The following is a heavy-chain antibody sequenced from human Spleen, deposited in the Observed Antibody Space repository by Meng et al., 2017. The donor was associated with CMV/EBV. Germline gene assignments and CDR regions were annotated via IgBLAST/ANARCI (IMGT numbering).Heavy chain of an antibody. CDR2: IGSAGET. V-gene: IGHV3-13*01. D-gene: IGHD3-10*01. J-gene: IGHJ4*02. CDR1: GFIFSRYA. CDR3: ARGGPRGSGSYLY. Sequence: CAASGFIFSRYAMHWVRQASGKCLEWVSGIGSAGETYYPGSVKGRFTIYRENAKNSLYLQMNNLRAGDTAVYYCARGGPRGSGSYLYWGLGTLVTVSS.